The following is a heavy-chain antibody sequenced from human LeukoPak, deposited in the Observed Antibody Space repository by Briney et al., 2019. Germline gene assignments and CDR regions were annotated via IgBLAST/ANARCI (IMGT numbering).Heavy chain of an antibody. CDR2: LYYTGTT. V-gene: IGHV4-59*11. J-gene: IGHJ4*02. D-gene: IGHD3-10*01. CDR3: ARGSGGSLDS. Sequence: PSGTLSLTCTVSGGSINGHYWSWIRQPPGKGLDWLGYLYYTGTTHNHPSLGSRVTISVNTCKNQFSLRLSSVTAADTAVYYCARGSGGSLDSWGQGTLVSVSS. CDR1: GGSINGHY.